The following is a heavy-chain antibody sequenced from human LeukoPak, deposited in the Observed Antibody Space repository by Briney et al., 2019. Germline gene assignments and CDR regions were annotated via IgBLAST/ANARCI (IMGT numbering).Heavy chain of an antibody. D-gene: IGHD6-19*01. CDR2: IYTSGST. CDR3: ARAETNPRDTSGWYGNYFDY. V-gene: IGHV4-4*07. CDR1: GGSISSHY. Sequence: SETLSLTCTVSGGSISSHYWSWIRQPAGKGLEWIGRIYTSGSTNYNPSLKSRVTMSLDTSKNQFSLKLSSVTAADTAVYYCARAETNPRDTSGWYGNYFDYWGQGTLVTVSS. J-gene: IGHJ4*02.